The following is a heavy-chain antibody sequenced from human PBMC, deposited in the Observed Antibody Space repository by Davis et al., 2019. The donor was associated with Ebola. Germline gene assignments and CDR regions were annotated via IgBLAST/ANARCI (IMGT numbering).Heavy chain of an antibody. CDR2: IYYSGST. D-gene: IGHD3-22*01. Sequence: SETLSLTCTVSGGSISSYYWSWIRQPPGKGLEWIGYIYYSGSTNYNPSLKSRVTISVDNSKNQFSLKLSSVTAADTAVYYCATHSSGYPTSFDIWGQGTMVAVSS. V-gene: IGHV4-59*08. CDR3: ATHSSGYPTSFDI. CDR1: GGSISSYY. J-gene: IGHJ3*02.